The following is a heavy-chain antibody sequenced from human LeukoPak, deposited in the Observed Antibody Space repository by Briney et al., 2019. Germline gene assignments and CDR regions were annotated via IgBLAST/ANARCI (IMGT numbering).Heavy chain of an antibody. D-gene: IGHD4-23*01. Sequence: GGSLRLSCAASGFTFSSYAMSWVRQAPGKGLEWFSAISGSGGSTYYADSVKGRFTISRDNSKNTLYLQMNSLRAEDTAVYYCAKDRLRWPSFPDYWGQGTLVTVSS. CDR1: GFTFSSYA. CDR2: ISGSGGST. J-gene: IGHJ4*02. V-gene: IGHV3-23*01. CDR3: AKDRLRWPSFPDY.